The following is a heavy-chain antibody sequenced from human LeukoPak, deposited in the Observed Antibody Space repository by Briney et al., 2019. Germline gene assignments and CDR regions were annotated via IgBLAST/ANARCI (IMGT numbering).Heavy chain of an antibody. J-gene: IGHJ4*02. D-gene: IGHD3-22*01. V-gene: IGHV3-66*01. CDR1: GFTVSSNY. Sequence: GGSLRLSCAASGFTVSSNYMSWVRQAPGKGLEWVSVIYSGGSTYYADSVKGRFTISRDNSKNTLYLQMNSLRAEDTAVYYCAREYYYDSSGPLGSDYWGQGTLVTVST. CDR2: IYSGGST. CDR3: AREYYYDSSGPLGSDY.